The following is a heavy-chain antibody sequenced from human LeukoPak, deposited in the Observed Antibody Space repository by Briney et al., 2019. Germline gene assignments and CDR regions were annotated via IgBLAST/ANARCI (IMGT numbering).Heavy chain of an antibody. CDR2: ISAYNGNT. D-gene: IGHD3-22*01. V-gene: IGHV1-18*01. CDR3: ARSWVVTDFDY. Sequence: ASVKVSCKASGYTFTSYDINWVRQATGQGLEWMGWISAYNGNTNYAQKLQGRVTMTTDTSTSTAYMELRSLRSDDTAVYYCARSWVVTDFDYWGQGTLVTVSS. J-gene: IGHJ4*02. CDR1: GYTFTSYD.